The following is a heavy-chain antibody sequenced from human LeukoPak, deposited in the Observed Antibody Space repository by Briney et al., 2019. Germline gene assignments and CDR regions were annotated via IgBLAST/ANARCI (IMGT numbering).Heavy chain of an antibody. CDR2: IYYSGRT. J-gene: IGHJ3*02. V-gene: IGHV4-59*01. CDR3: ASHVSYAFGM. Sequence: SETLSLTCTVSGGSISTYYWSWIRQPPGKGLEWIGYIYYSGRTKYNPSLKSRVTISVDTSKNHFSLTLSSVTAADTAMSYCASHVSYAFGMWGHGTMVAVSS. CDR1: GGSISTYY.